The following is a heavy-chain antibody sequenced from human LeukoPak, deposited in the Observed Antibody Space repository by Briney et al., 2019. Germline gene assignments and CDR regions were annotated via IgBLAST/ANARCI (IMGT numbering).Heavy chain of an antibody. D-gene: IGHD1-20*01. CDR1: GFTFSNYW. CDR2: INSDGSSI. CDR3: ATSNWNLYDH. J-gene: IGHJ4*02. Sequence: GGSLRLSCGASGFTFSNYWMHWVRQAPGKGLVWVSRINSDGSSIRYADSVKGRFTISRDNAKNTLYVQMNTLRAEDTAMYYCATSNWNLYDHWGQGTLVTVSS. V-gene: IGHV3-74*01.